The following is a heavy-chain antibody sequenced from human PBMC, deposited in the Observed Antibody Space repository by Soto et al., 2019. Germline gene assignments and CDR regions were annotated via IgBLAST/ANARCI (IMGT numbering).Heavy chain of an antibody. CDR3: ARDPAVPAAGYKWFDP. CDR1: GFTFSSYS. D-gene: IGHD2-2*01. CDR2: ISSSSSYI. V-gene: IGHV3-21*01. J-gene: IGHJ5*02. Sequence: PGGSLRLSCAASGFTFSSYSMNWVRQAPGKGLEWVSSISSSSSYIYYADSVKGRFTISRDNAKNSLYLQMNSLRAEDTAVYYCARDPAVPAAGYKWFDPWGQGTLVTVS.